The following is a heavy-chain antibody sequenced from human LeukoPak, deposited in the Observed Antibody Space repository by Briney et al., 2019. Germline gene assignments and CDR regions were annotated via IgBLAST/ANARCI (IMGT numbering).Heavy chain of an antibody. CDR3: ARDRDRYSFDY. V-gene: IGHV4-59*01. CDR1: GGSISTYY. Sequence: PSETLSLTCTVSGGSISTYYWSWIRQPPGKGLEWIGYIYNSGSTNYNPSLKSRVTISVDTSKNQFSLKLSSVTAADTAVYYCARDRDRYSFDYWGQGTLVTVSS. D-gene: IGHD2-15*01. J-gene: IGHJ4*02. CDR2: IYNSGST.